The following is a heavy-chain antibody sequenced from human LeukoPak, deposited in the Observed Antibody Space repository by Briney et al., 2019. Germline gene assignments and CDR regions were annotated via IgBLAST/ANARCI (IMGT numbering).Heavy chain of an antibody. V-gene: IGHV3-7*03. Sequence: GGSLRLSCAASGFSFSNYWMNWVRQAPGKGLEWVANIKQDGSEEYYVDSVKGRFTISRDNAKNTLYLQMNSLRAEDTAVYYCARDLRYSSGWSASGMDVWGKGTTVTISS. D-gene: IGHD6-19*01. CDR2: IKQDGSEE. CDR1: GFSFSNYW. CDR3: ARDLRYSSGWSASGMDV. J-gene: IGHJ6*03.